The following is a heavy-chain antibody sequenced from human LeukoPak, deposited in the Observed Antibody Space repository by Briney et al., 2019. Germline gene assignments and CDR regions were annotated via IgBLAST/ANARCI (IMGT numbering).Heavy chain of an antibody. V-gene: IGHV3-30-3*01. CDR1: GYTFTSYG. D-gene: IGHD2-2*01. CDR2: ISYDGSNK. CDR3: ARDIVVVPAATNYYYYGMDV. J-gene: IGHJ6*02. Sequence: SCKASGYTFTSYGISWVRQAPGKGLEWVAVISYDGSNKYYADSVKGRFTISRDNSKNTLYLQMNSLRAEDTAVYYCARDIVVVPAATNYYYYGMDVWGQGTTVTVSS.